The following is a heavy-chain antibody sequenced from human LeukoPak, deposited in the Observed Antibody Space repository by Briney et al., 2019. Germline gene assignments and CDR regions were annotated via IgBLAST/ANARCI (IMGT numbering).Heavy chain of an antibody. CDR3: AKDNRPHSSGYYYFDY. CDR1: GYTFTGYY. J-gene: IGHJ4*02. Sequence: GASVKVSCKASGYTFTGYYMHWVRQAPGQGLEWMGWINPNSGGTNYAQKFQGRVTMTRDTSISTAYMELSRLRSDDTAVYYCAKDNRPHSSGYYYFDYWGQGTLVTVSS. D-gene: IGHD3-22*01. CDR2: INPNSGGT. V-gene: IGHV1-2*02.